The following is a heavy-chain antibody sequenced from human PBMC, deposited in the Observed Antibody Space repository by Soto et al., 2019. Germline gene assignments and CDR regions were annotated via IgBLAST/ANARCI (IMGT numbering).Heavy chain of an antibody. CDR3: ARDQDTAMGDAAFDI. Sequence: EVQLVESGGGLVQPGGSLRLSRAASGFTFSSYWMHWVRQAPGKGLVWVSRINSDGSSTSYADSVKGRFTISRDNAKNTLYLQMNSLRAEDTAVYYCARDQDTAMGDAAFDIWGQGTMVTVSS. V-gene: IGHV3-74*01. D-gene: IGHD5-18*01. J-gene: IGHJ3*02. CDR2: INSDGSST. CDR1: GFTFSSYW.